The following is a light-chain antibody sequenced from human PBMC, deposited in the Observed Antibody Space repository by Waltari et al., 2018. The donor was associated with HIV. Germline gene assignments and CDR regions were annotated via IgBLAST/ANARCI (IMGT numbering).Light chain of an antibody. V-gene: IGLV1-51*01. CDR3: GTWHIRLNGRV. CDR2: DNN. Sequence: QSVLTQQPSVSAAPGQKVTISCSGSTSTFGNDFVSWYQHLPGAAPKLLIYDNNKGPSGISDRVSVAQADTSATLAITGLQTGDEAQYYCGTWHIRLNGRVFGGGTKLTVL. J-gene: IGLJ3*02. CDR1: TSTFGNDF.